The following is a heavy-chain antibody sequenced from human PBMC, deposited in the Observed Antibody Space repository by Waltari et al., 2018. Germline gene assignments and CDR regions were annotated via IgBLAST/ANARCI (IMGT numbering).Heavy chain of an antibody. J-gene: IGHJ3*01. Sequence: VQLVQSGAEVKTPGSSMKVSCKAPGGTFSTHAVNWVRQAPGQGLGWLVGIISLFQTVNYAPKLQWRVTLTAYVSTNIAYMVLHRLTSEDRAVYYCAKTANWNHIPDALDVWGQGTVVTVS. CDR2: IISLFQTV. CDR1: GGTFSTHA. CDR3: AKTANWNHIPDALDV. V-gene: IGHV1-69*01. D-gene: IGHD1-1*01.